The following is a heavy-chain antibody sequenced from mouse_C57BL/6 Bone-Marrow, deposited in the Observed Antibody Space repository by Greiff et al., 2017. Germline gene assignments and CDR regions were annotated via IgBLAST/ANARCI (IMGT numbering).Heavy chain of an antibody. J-gene: IGHJ2*01. CDR2: INPNNGGT. D-gene: IGHD2-5*01. Sequence: QLQQSGPELVKPGASVKISCKASGYTFTDYYMNWVKQSHGKSLEWIGDINPNNGGTSYNQKFKGKATLTVDKSSSTAYMELRSLTSEDSAVYYCARMDSNYDYWGQGTTLTVSS. CDR1: GYTFTDYY. CDR3: ARMDSNYDY. V-gene: IGHV1-26*01.